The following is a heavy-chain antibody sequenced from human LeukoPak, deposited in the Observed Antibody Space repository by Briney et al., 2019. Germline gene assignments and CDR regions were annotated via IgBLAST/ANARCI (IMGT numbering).Heavy chain of an antibody. J-gene: IGHJ5*02. Sequence: SETLSLTCSVSDDSISRSNFHWGWIRPSPGKGLEWIGTIDYRGRTFYNPSLNNRVTISADTSRNQLSLKLSSVTATDTAIYYCVRRVNTYGGWFDRWGQGALVTVSS. CDR3: VRRVNTYGGWFDR. CDR1: DDSISRSNFH. CDR2: IDYRGRT. D-gene: IGHD5-18*01. V-gene: IGHV4-39*01.